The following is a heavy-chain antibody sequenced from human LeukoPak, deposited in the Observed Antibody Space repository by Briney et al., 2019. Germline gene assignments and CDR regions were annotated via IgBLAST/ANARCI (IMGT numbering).Heavy chain of an antibody. CDR2: IYSGGST. Sequence: GGSLRLSCAASGFTVSSNYMSWVRQAPGKVLEWVSVIYSGGSTYYADSVKGRFTISRHNSKNTLYLQMNSLRAEDTAVYYCARGIDYGDYDYYGMDVWGQGTTVTVSS. CDR1: GFTVSSNY. J-gene: IGHJ6*02. D-gene: IGHD4-17*01. V-gene: IGHV3-53*04. CDR3: ARGIDYGDYDYYGMDV.